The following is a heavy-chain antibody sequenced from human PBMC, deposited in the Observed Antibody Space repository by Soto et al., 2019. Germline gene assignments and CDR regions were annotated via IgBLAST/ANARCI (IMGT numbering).Heavy chain of an antibody. CDR2: IYSGGST. V-gene: IGHV3-66*01. CDR1: GFTVSSNY. Sequence: EVQLVESGGGLVQPGGSLRLSCAASGFTVSSNYMSWVRQAPGKGLEWVSGIYSGGSTYYADSVKGRFTISRDNSKNTLYLQMNSVRAEDSAVYYCASLLAYCGGGGQGTLVTVSS. CDR3: ASLLAYCGG. D-gene: IGHD2-21*01. J-gene: IGHJ4*02.